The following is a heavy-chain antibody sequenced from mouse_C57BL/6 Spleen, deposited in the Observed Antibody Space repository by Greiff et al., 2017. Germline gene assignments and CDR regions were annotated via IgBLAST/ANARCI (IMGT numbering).Heavy chain of an antibody. CDR2: INPSSGYT. V-gene: IGHV1-7*01. J-gene: IGHJ4*01. CDR1: GYTFTSYW. CDR3: HITTVNAMDY. Sequence: QVQLQQSGAELAKPGASVKLSCKASGYTFTSYWMHWVKQRPGQGLEWIGNINPSSGYTKYNQKFKDKATLTADKSSSTAYMQLSSLTYEDSAVYYCHITTVNAMDYWGQGTSVTVSS. D-gene: IGHD1-1*01.